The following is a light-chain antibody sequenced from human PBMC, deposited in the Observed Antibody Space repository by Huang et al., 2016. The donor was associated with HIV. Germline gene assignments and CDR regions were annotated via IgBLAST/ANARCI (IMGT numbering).Light chain of an antibody. CDR1: QDISNS. CDR3: QQYDSYPPT. V-gene: IGKV1-16*02. CDR2: GAS. J-gene: IGKJ2*01. Sequence: DIQMTQSPSPLYAFVGDRVTITCRASQDISNSLAWFQQKPGKPPKSLIYGASILQSGVPSKFSGSVSGTDFTLTISSLQPEDFATYFCQQYDSYPPTFGQGTKLEIK.